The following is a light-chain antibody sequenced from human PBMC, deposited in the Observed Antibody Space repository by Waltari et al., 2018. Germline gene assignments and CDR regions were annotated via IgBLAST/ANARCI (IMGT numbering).Light chain of an antibody. Sequence: EIVLTQSPGTLSLSPGERAPLPCRDSESVKGNYLVWYQQKPGQAPRVLIYGSSKRATGIPDRFSGSGSGRDFTLTISRLEPEDFAMYYCQHYDGSPYTFGPGTKLEIK. CDR3: QHYDGSPYT. V-gene: IGKV3-20*01. J-gene: IGKJ3*01. CDR2: GSS. CDR1: ESVKGNY.